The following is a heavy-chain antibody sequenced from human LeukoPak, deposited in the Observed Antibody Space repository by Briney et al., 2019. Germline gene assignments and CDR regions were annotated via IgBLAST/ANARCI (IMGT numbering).Heavy chain of an antibody. V-gene: IGHV1-2*06. CDR3: ARTMVRGDRDY. J-gene: IGHJ4*02. CDR1: GYIFTGYY. CDR2: TNPNSGGT. Sequence: GASVKVSCKASGYIFTGYYMHWVRQAPGQGLEWMGRTNPNSGGTNYAQKFQGRVTMTRDTSISTVYMELSRLRSDDTAVYYCARTMVRGDRDYWGQGTLVTVSS. D-gene: IGHD3-10*01.